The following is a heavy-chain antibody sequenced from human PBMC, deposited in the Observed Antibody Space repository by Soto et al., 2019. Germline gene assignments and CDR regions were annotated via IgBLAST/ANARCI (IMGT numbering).Heavy chain of an antibody. Sequence: QVQLVESGGGVVQPGRSLRLSCAASGFTFSSYGMHWVRQAPGKGLEWVAVISYDGSNKYYADSVKGRFTISRDNSKNTRYLQMNSLRAEDTAVYYCAKAQSDHRYYYGSGSFNWFDPWGQGTLVTVSS. CDR3: AKAQSDHRYYYGSGSFNWFDP. V-gene: IGHV3-30*18. CDR2: ISYDGSNK. J-gene: IGHJ5*02. CDR1: GFTFSSYG. D-gene: IGHD3-10*01.